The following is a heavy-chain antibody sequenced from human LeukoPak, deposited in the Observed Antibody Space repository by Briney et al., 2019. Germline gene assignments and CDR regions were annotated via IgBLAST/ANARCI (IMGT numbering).Heavy chain of an antibody. D-gene: IGHD3-3*01. Sequence: SETLSLTCAVYGGSFSGYYWSWIRQPPGKGLEWIGEINHSGGTNYNPSLKSRVTISVDTSKNQFSLKLSSVTAADTAVYYCASARKYYDFWSGYGSWFDPWGQGTLVTVSS. J-gene: IGHJ5*02. CDR3: ASARKYYDFWSGYGSWFDP. CDR1: GGSFSGYY. CDR2: INHSGGT. V-gene: IGHV4-34*01.